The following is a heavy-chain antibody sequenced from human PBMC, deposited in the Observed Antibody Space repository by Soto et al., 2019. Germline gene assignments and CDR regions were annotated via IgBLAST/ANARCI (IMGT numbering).Heavy chain of an antibody. CDR1: GGTFSSYA. Sequence: QVQLVQSGAEVKKPGSSVKVSCKASGGTFSSYAISWVRQAPGQGREWMGGIIPIFGTANYAQKFQGSVTIXXDDSTRTAYMELSSLRSEDTAVYYCADLVGATLDSWGQGTLVTVSS. CDR2: IIPIFGTA. J-gene: IGHJ4*02. D-gene: IGHD1-26*01. CDR3: ADLVGATLDS. V-gene: IGHV1-69*12.